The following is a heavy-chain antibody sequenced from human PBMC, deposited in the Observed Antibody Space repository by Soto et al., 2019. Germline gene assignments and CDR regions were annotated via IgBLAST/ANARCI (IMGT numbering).Heavy chain of an antibody. CDR1: GGSISSGDYY. Sequence: NPSETLSLTCTVSGGSISSGDYYWSWIRQPPGKGLEWIGYIYYSGSTYYNPSLKSRVTISVDTSKNQFSLKLSSVTAADTAVYYCARGSSGWSDYYYYGMDVWGQGTTVTVSS. CDR3: ARGSSGWSDYYYYGMDV. CDR2: IYYSGST. D-gene: IGHD6-19*01. V-gene: IGHV4-30-4*01. J-gene: IGHJ6*02.